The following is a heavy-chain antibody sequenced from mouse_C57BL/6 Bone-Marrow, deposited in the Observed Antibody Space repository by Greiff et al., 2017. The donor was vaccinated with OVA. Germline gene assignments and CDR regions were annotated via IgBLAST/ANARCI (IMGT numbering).Heavy chain of an antibody. J-gene: IGHJ4*01. D-gene: IGHD2-1*01. CDR2: ISDGGSYT. CDR1: GFTFSSYA. Sequence: EVKLVESGGGLVKPGVSLKLSCAASGFTFSSYAMSWVRQTPEKRLEWVATISDGGSYTYYPDNVKGRFAISRDNAKNNLYLQMSHLKSEDTAMYYCARDNGGNYGAMDYWGQGTSVTVSS. CDR3: ARDNGGNYGAMDY. V-gene: IGHV5-4*01.